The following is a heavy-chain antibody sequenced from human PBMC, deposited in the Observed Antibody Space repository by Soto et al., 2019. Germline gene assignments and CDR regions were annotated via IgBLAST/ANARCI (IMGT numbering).Heavy chain of an antibody. CDR3: AKRGVGPYPKAWAIAH. V-gene: IGHV5-51*01. Sequence: GESLKISCKGSGYSFSTSWIGWVRQTPGKGLEWMGIINPDDSRATYTPSFQGQVTFSADKSISTAYLQWSSLKASDTATYYCAKRGVGPYPKAWAIAHWGQGTLVTVSP. CDR1: GYSFSTSW. D-gene: IGHD2-21*01. J-gene: IGHJ4*02. CDR2: INPDDSRA.